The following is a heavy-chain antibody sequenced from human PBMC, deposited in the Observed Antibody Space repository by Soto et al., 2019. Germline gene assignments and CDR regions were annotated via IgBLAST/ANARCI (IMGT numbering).Heavy chain of an antibody. J-gene: IGHJ4*02. CDR3: AREGGDFVQVPYY. CDR1: GVSINRGDYY. Sequence: QVRLQESGPKIVRPSQTLSLTCSVSGVSINRGDYYWSWIRQSHGRGLEWIGSIYYNGDTNYNPSLGSRVTMSVDTSKIQFFLDLQSVVAADTAVYFCAREGGDFVQVPYYWGQGTLITVSS. D-gene: IGHD3-3*01. V-gene: IGHV4-30-4*01. CDR2: IYYNGDT.